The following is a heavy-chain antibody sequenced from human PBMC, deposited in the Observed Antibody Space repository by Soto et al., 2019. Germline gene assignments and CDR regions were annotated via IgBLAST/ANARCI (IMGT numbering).Heavy chain of an antibody. V-gene: IGHV4-59*01. J-gene: IGHJ5*02. CDR2: IYFDGKT. Sequence: SETLSLTCTVSGGSINTYYWTWIRQPPGKGLEWIGFIYFDGKTDYNPSLKSRVTISVDMSKSQFSLKLNSVTAADTAVCYCARAPYYSFWSGYSDNWFDPWGQGTLVTVSS. CDR3: ARAPYYSFWSGYSDNWFDP. D-gene: IGHD3-3*01. CDR1: GGSINTYY.